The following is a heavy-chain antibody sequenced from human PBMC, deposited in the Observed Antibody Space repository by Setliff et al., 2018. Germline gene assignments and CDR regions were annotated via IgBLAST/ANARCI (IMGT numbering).Heavy chain of an antibody. CDR3: AREPYDYIWGSYRSPYFDH. CDR2: INPKTGGT. D-gene: IGHD3-16*02. J-gene: IGHJ4*02. CDR1: GYTFTDHY. Sequence: ASVKVSCKASGYTFTDHYMHWVRQAPGQGLEWMGWINPKTGGTNYAQKFQGRVTMTRDASINTAFMHLSSLKSDDMAVYYCAREPYDYIWGSYRSPYFDHWGQGALVTVSS. V-gene: IGHV1-2*02.